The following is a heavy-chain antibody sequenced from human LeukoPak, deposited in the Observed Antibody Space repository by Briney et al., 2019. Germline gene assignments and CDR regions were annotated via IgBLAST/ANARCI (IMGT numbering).Heavy chain of an antibody. CDR3: ARVQEMATITFFDY. J-gene: IGHJ4*02. V-gene: IGHV3-11*04. D-gene: IGHD5-12*01. CDR2: ISSSGSTI. CDR1: GFTFSDYY. Sequence: GGSLRLSCAASGFTFSDYYMSWIRQAPGKGLEWVSYISSSGSTIYYADSVKGRFTISRDNAKNTLYLQMGSLRAEDMAVYYCARVQEMATITFFDYWGQGTLVTVSS.